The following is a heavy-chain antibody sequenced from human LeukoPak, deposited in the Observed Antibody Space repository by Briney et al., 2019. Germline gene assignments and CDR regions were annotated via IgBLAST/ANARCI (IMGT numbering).Heavy chain of an antibody. Sequence: ASVKVSCKASGYTFTSYDINWVRQATGQGLEWMGWMNPNSGNTGYAQKFQGRVTMTRNTSISTAYMELSSLRSEDTAVYYCASYSSSSLRIFDYWGQETLVTVSS. V-gene: IGHV1-8*01. J-gene: IGHJ4*02. CDR2: MNPNSGNT. CDR3: ASYSSSSLRIFDY. D-gene: IGHD6-6*01. CDR1: GYTFTSYD.